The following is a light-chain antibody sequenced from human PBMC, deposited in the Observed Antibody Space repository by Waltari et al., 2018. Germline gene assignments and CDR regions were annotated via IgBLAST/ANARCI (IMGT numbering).Light chain of an antibody. J-gene: IGLJ2*01. CDR1: SLRRYY. V-gene: IGLV3-19*01. Sequence: SSELTQDPTVSVALGQPVRITCQGDSLRRYYASWYQQRPGQAPVLVFYGQDNRPSGIPDRFSGSTSGDTATLTITGTQAEDEADYYCLSRDISSTRFFGGGTRLTV. CDR3: LSRDISSTRF. CDR2: GQD.